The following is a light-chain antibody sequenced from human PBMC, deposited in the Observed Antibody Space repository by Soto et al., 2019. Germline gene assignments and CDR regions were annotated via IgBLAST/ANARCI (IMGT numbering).Light chain of an antibody. V-gene: IGKV3-11*01. J-gene: IGKJ4*01. CDR3: DQRGTWPRVT. CDR2: DAS. CDR1: QSISRY. Sequence: DIVLTQSPATLSLSPGETATLSCRASQSISRYLAWYQQKPGQAPRLLIYDASIRDTGIPARFRGGGSETDVSLTISSLAHADVAIYYCDQRGTWPRVTFGGGTKVEIK.